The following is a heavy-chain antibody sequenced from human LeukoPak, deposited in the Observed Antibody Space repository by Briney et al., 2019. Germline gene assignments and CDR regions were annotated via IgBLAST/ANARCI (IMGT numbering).Heavy chain of an antibody. Sequence: GGSLRLSCVVSGFTFGSSWMSWVRQAPGKGLEWVTNIKQDGSEKYYVDSVKGRFTISRDNSRNSLYLDINSLGTEDTAVYYCAKDRDSNWYPYFEYWGQGTLITVSS. CDR2: IKQDGSEK. CDR1: GFTFGSSW. D-gene: IGHD4-11*01. J-gene: IGHJ4*02. V-gene: IGHV3-7*03. CDR3: AKDRDSNWYPYFEY.